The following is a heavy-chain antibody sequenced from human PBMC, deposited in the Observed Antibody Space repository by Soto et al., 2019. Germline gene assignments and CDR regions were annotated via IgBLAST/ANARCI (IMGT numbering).Heavy chain of an antibody. CDR1: GYTFTGYY. J-gene: IGHJ6*02. D-gene: IGHD5-12*01. Sequence: XSVKVSCKASGYTFTGYYMHWVRQAPGQGLEWMGWINPNSGGTNYAQKFQGRVTMTRDTSISTAYMELSRLRSDDTAVYYCATRGGYSGYDYNYYYYYGMDVWGQGTTVTVSS. CDR3: ATRGGYSGYDYNYYYYYGMDV. V-gene: IGHV1-2*02. CDR2: INPNSGGT.